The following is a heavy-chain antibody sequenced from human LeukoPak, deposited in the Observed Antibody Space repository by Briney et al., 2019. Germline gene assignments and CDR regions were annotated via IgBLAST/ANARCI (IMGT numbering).Heavy chain of an antibody. CDR3: ARVRCSSTSCRKPYYYYYMDV. J-gene: IGHJ6*03. V-gene: IGHV4-34*01. D-gene: IGHD2-2*01. CDR2: INHSGST. Sequence: PSETLSLTCAVYGGSFSGYYWSWIRQPPGKGLEWIGEINHSGSTNYNPSLRSRVTISVDTSKNQFSLKLSSVTAADTAVYYCARVRCSSTSCRKPYYYYYMDVWGKGTTVTVSS. CDR1: GGSFSGYY.